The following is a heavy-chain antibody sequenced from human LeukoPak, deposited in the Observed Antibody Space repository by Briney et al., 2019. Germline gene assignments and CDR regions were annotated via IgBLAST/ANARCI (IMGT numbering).Heavy chain of an antibody. CDR3: ARDWDTDGMDV. CDR2: INNDGSST. J-gene: IGHJ6*02. CDR1: RFTFSSYW. D-gene: IGHD1-26*01. V-gene: IGHV3-74*01. Sequence: PGGSLRLSCAASRFTFSSYWMHWVRQAPGKGLLWVSRINNDGSSTNYADSVKGRFTISRDNAKNTLYLQMSSLRVEDTAVYYCARDWDTDGMDVWGQGTTVTVSS.